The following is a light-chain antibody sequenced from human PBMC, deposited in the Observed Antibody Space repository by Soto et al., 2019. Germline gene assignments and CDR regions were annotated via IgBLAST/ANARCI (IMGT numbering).Light chain of an antibody. CDR2: KAS. V-gene: IGKV1-5*03. CDR3: QQNNTHSPYT. Sequence: DIQMTQSPSTLSASVGDRVTITCRASQSVTTWLAWYQQKPGKAPKVLIYKASNLQSGVPSRFSGSGSGTEFTLTISSLQPDDFATYYCQQNNTHSPYTFGQGTKLEIK. J-gene: IGKJ2*01. CDR1: QSVTTW.